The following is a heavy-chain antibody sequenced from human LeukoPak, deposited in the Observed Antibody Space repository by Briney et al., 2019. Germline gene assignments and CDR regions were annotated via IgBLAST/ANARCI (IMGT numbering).Heavy chain of an antibody. J-gene: IGHJ4*02. D-gene: IGHD6-19*01. V-gene: IGHV3-66*01. CDR3: AKDKEQWLALHTTYFDY. CDR2: VYTAGST. Sequence: PGGSLRLSCAASGFTVSVTYMTWVRQAPGKGLECVSIVYTAGSTYYVDSVKGRFTISRDNAKNSLYLQMNSLRAEDTAVYYCAKDKEQWLALHTTYFDYWGQGTLVTVSS. CDR1: GFTVSVTY.